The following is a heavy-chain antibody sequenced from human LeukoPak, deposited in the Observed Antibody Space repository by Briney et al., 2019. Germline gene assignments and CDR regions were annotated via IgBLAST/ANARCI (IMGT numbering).Heavy chain of an antibody. Sequence: GGSLRLSCAASGFTFSSYAMSWVRQAPGKGLERVSAISGSGGSTYYADSVKGRFTISRDNSKNTLYLQMNSLRAEDTAVYYCAKTHNGDGYNYQNAFDIWGQGTMVTVSS. CDR1: GFTFSSYA. CDR3: AKTHNGDGYNYQNAFDI. D-gene: IGHD5-24*01. CDR2: ISGSGGST. V-gene: IGHV3-23*01. J-gene: IGHJ3*02.